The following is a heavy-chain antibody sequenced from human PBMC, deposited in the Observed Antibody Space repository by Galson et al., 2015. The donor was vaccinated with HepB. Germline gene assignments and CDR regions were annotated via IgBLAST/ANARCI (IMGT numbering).Heavy chain of an antibody. CDR1: GFTFSSYS. D-gene: IGHD3-10*01. J-gene: IGHJ3*02. Sequence: SLRLSCAASGFTFSSYSMNWVRQAPGKGPEWVSYISGSSSTIYYADSVKGRFTISRDNAKNSLYLQMNSLRAEDTAVYYCARDYYGSGSFGGDAFDIWGQGTMVTVSS. CDR3: ARDYYGSGSFGGDAFDI. V-gene: IGHV3-48*04. CDR2: ISGSSSTI.